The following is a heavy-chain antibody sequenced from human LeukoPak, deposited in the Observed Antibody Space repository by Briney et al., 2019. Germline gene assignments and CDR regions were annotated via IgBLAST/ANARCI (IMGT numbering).Heavy chain of an antibody. Sequence: GGSLRLSCAASGFTFSSYWMSWVRQAPGKGLEWVANIKQDGSEKYYVDSVKGRFTISRDNAKNSLYLQMNSLRAEDTAVYYCARGGQTGSYYRDLDYWGQGTLVTVSS. CDR3: ARGGQTGSYYRDLDY. V-gene: IGHV3-7*01. CDR1: GFTFSSYW. J-gene: IGHJ4*02. D-gene: IGHD3-10*01. CDR2: IKQDGSEK.